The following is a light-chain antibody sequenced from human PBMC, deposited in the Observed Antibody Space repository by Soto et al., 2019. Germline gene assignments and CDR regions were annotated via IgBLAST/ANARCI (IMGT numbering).Light chain of an antibody. CDR1: QSVSRY. CDR2: DAY. V-gene: IGKV3-11*01. Sequence: ELVLTQSPGTLSLSPGERATLSCRGSQSVSRYLAWYQQKPGQAPRLLLYDAYNRATGIPARFSGSGSGTDFTLTISSLEPEDFAVYYCQQSSNWPPITCGQGTRLEIK. CDR3: QQSSNWPPIT. J-gene: IGKJ5*01.